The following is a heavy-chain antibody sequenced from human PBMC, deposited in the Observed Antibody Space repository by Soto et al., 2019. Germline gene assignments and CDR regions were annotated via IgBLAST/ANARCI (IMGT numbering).Heavy chain of an antibody. V-gene: IGHV3-11*01. CDR1: GFTFSNFY. J-gene: IGHJ4*02. CDR3: ARDRNAAGSDY. D-gene: IGHD1-1*01. Sequence: QVQLVESGGGLVKPGGSLRLSCAASGFTFSNFYMSWFRQAPGKGLEWISYISSESTNIFYADSVKGRFTVSRDNAKNSVYLQMDSLRAEDTAVYYCARDRNAAGSDYWGQGTLVTVSS. CDR2: ISSESTNI.